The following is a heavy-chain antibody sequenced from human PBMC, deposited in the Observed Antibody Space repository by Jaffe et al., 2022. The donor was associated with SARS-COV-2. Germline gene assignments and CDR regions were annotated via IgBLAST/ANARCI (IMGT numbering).Heavy chain of an antibody. CDR1: GDSVSSNSAA. V-gene: IGHV6-1*01. Sequence: QVQLQQSGPGLVKPSQTLSLTCAISGDSVSSNSAAWNWIRQSPSRGLEWLGRTYYRSKWYNDYAVSVKSRITINPDTSKNQFSLQLNSVTPEDTAVYYCARASIRGYSGYDFRTSYNWFDPWGQGTLVTVSS. D-gene: IGHD5-12*01. CDR3: ARASIRGYSGYDFRTSYNWFDP. J-gene: IGHJ5*02. CDR2: TYYRSKWYN.